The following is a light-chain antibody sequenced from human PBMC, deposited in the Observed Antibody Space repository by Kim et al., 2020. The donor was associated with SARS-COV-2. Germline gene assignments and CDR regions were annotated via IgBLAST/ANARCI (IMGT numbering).Light chain of an antibody. V-gene: IGLV3-19*01. J-gene: IGLJ2*01. CDR3: YSRDSSGDLLV. CDR2: GKN. Sequence: ALGRTVRIKCQGDRLRKYYASWYQQKPGQAPVLVIYGKNNRPSGIPDRFSGSSSGDTVSLTITGAQAEDEADYYCYSRDSSGDLLVFGGGTQLTVL. CDR1: RLRKYY.